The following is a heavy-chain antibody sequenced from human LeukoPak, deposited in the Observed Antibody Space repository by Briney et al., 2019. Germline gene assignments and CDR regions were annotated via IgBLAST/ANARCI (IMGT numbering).Heavy chain of an antibody. V-gene: IGHV3-23*01. Sequence: GGSLRLSCAASGFTFSSYAMSWVRQAPGKWLEWVSAISGSGGSTYYADSVKGRFTISRDNSKNTLYLQMNSLRAEDAAVYYCAKEHQRGGSYQPRAFDIWGQGTMVTVSS. CDR2: ISGSGGST. J-gene: IGHJ3*02. CDR1: GFTFSSYA. D-gene: IGHD1-26*01. CDR3: AKEHQRGGSYQPRAFDI.